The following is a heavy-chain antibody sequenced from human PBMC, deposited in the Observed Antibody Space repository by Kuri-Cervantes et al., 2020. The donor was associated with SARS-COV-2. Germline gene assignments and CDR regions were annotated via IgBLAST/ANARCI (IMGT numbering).Heavy chain of an antibody. CDR1: GFTVSSNY. Sequence: GESLKISCAASGFTVSSNYMSWVRQAPGKGLEWVSVIYSGGSTYYADSVKGRFTISRDNAKNSLYLQMNSLRAEDTALYYCAKAPGYYYYYMDVWGKGTTVTVSS. D-gene: IGHD1-14*01. CDR3: AKAPGYYYYYMDV. CDR2: IYSGGST. J-gene: IGHJ6*03. V-gene: IGHV3-53*05.